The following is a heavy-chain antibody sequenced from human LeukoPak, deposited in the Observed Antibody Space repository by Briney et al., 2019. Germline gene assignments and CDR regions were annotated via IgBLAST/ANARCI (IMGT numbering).Heavy chain of an antibody. Sequence: GGSLRLSCAASGFTVSSDYMSWVRQAPGKGLEWVSYISSDSSTKYYADSLKGRFTISRDNAKSSLYLQMDSLRAEDMAVYYCARDRRYSYSLGYWGQGTLVTVSS. V-gene: IGHV3-48*04. CDR1: GFTVSSDY. J-gene: IGHJ4*02. CDR3: ARDRRYSYSLGY. D-gene: IGHD5-18*01. CDR2: ISSDSSTK.